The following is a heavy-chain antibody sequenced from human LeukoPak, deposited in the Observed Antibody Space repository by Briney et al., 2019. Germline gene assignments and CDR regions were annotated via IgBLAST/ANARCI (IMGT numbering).Heavy chain of an antibody. Sequence: SGPALVKPTQTVTLTCTYSGFSLSTTGMRVSWIRQPPGKALEWLARIDWDDDKFYSTSLKTRLTISKDTSKNQVVLTVTNVDPVDTGTYFCARTLRSSWYYFDYWGQGTLVTVSS. D-gene: IGHD6-13*01. V-gene: IGHV2-70*04. CDR3: ARTLRSSWYYFDY. CDR1: GFSLSTTGMR. CDR2: IDWDDDK. J-gene: IGHJ4*02.